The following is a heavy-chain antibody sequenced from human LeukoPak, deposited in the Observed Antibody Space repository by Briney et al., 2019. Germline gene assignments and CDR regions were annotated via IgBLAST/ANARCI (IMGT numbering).Heavy chain of an antibody. J-gene: IGHJ4*02. V-gene: IGHV1-2*02. CDR1: GGPVSRYV. D-gene: IGHD2-15*01. CDR2: IKPNSGGT. CDR3: AIAVARTPHFDY. Sequence: ASVRVSCKPAGGPVSRYVISGERQAAGHGGEWMGWIKPNSGGTNYAKTVHGRGTMTPDTSISTADMALSRLRSDHTAVYYCAIAVARTPHFDYWGQGTLVTVSS.